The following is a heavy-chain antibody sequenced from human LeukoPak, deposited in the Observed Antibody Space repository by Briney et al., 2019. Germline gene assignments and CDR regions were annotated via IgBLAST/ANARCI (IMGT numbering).Heavy chain of an antibody. V-gene: IGHV3-33*01. CDR1: GFTFSSYG. CDR3: ARGRQGPHYMDV. J-gene: IGHJ6*03. Sequence: GGSLRLSCAASGFTFSSYGMHWVRQAPGKGLEWVAVIWYDGSNKYYADSVKGRFTISRDNSKNSLYLQMNSLRAEDTAVYYCARGRQGPHYMDVWGKGTTVTVSS. CDR2: IWYDGSNK.